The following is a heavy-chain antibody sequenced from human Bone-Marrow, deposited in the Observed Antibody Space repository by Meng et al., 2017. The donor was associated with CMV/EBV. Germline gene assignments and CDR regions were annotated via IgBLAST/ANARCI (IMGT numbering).Heavy chain of an antibody. CDR1: GYTFTGYY. CDR2: INPNSGGT. CDR3: AREVGVIVSSASDI. D-gene: IGHD3-16*02. Sequence: ASVKVSCKASGYTFTGYYMHWVRQAPGQGLEWMGWINPNSGGTNYAQKFQGRVTMTRDTSISTAYMELSRLRYDDTAVYYCAREVGVIVSSASDIWGQGTMVTVSS. J-gene: IGHJ3*02. V-gene: IGHV1-2*02.